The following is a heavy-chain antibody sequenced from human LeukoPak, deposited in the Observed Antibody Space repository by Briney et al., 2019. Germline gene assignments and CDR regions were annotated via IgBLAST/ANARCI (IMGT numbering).Heavy chain of an antibody. Sequence: GGSLRLSCAASGFTFSSYWMHWVRRAPGKGLVWVSRINTDGSSTSYADSVKGRFTISRDNAKNTLYLQMNSLRAEDTAVYYCAGPAFHYARRGQGTLVTVSS. CDR3: AGPAFHYAR. CDR2: INTDGSST. J-gene: IGHJ4*02. V-gene: IGHV3-74*01. CDR1: GFTFSSYW. D-gene: IGHD3-16*01.